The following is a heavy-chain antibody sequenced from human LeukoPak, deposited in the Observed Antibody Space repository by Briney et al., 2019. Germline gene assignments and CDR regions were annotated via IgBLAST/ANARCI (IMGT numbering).Heavy chain of an antibody. V-gene: IGHV3-21*01. CDR2: ISGNSIYI. Sequence: PGGSLRLSCAASGFTFSSYSMNWVRQAPGKGLEWVSSISGNSIYIYYADSVKGRFTISRDNAKNSLYLQMSSLRDADTAVYYCASFETVAAYPFDYWGQGTLVTVSS. D-gene: IGHD6-19*01. CDR1: GFTFSSYS. J-gene: IGHJ4*02. CDR3: ASFETVAAYPFDY.